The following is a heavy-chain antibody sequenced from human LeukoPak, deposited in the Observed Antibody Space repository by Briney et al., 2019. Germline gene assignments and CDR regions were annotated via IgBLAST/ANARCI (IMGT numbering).Heavy chain of an antibody. V-gene: IGHV3-23*01. J-gene: IGHJ4*02. CDR3: AKGSSYHFDY. CDR1: GFTFSSYA. D-gene: IGHD3-3*01. CDR2: ISGSGGST. Sequence: GGSLRLSCVASGFTFSSYAMSWVRQAPGKGLEWVPTISGSGGSTYYADSVKGRFTISRDNSKNTLYLQMNSLRAEDTAVYYCAKGSSYHFDYWGQGTLVTVSS.